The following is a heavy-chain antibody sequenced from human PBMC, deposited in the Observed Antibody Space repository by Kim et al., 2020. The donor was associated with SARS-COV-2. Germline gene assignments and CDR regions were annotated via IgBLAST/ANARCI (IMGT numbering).Heavy chain of an antibody. V-gene: IGHV1-69*04. Sequence: YAQKCQGRVTITADKSTSTAYMELSSLRSEDTAVYYCARDTYYYGSGSYPWGQGTLVTVSS. CDR3: ARDTYYYGSGSYP. D-gene: IGHD3-10*01. J-gene: IGHJ5*02.